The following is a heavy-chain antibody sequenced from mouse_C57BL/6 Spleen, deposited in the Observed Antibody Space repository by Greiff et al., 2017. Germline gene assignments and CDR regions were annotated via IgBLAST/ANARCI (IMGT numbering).Heavy chain of an antibody. CDR2: INPNYGTT. D-gene: IGHD2-5*01. CDR3: ARSRYSNHQAWFAY. J-gene: IGHJ3*01. V-gene: IGHV1-39*01. Sequence: VQLQQSGPELVKPGASVKISCKASGYSFTDSNMNWVKQSNGKSLEWIGVINPNYGTTSYNQKFKGKATLTVDQSSSTAYMQLTSLTSEDSAVYYCARSRYSNHQAWFAYWGQGTLVTVSA. CDR1: GYSFTDSN.